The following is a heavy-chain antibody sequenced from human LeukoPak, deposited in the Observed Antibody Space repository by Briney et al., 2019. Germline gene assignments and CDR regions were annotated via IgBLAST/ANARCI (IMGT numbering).Heavy chain of an antibody. D-gene: IGHD3-22*01. J-gene: IGHJ3*02. CDR1: GDSITSYS. Sequence: SETLSLTCSVSGDSITSYSWTWFRQSPGRGLEWIGYIHTSGYTSPHPSLRSRITLSIDTSSQQFSLKLTSVTAADTAVYYCARRLSFYDASGYPHDVYDIWGQGTMVTVSS. CDR2: IHTSGYT. CDR3: ARRLSFYDASGYPHDVYDI. V-gene: IGHV4-4*09.